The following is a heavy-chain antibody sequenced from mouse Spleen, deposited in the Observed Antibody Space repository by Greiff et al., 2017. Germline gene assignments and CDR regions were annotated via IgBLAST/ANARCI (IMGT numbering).Heavy chain of an antibody. CDR1: GFSLTSYG. CDR2: IWSGGST. V-gene: IGHV2-2*01. CDR3: ARGAVVVPYAMDY. Sequence: QVQLKQSGPGLVQPSQSLSITCTVSGFSLTSYGVHWVRQSPGKGPEWLGVIWSGGSTDYNAAFISRLSISKDNSKSQVFFKMNSLQADDTAIYYCARGAVVVPYAMDYWGQGTSVTVSS. J-gene: IGHJ4*01. D-gene: IGHD1-1*01.